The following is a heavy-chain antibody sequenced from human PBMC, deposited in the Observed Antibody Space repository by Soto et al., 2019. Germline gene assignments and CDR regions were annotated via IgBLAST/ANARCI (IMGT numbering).Heavy chain of an antibody. V-gene: IGHV1-46*01. CDR2: INPSGGST. Sequence: ASVKVSCKASGYTFTSYYMHWVRQAPGQGLEWMGIINPSGGSTSYAQKFQGRVTMTRDTSISTAYMELSRLRSDDTAVYYCARTYHEDWFDPWGQGTLVTVSS. J-gene: IGHJ5*02. CDR1: GYTFTSYY. CDR3: ARTYHEDWFDP.